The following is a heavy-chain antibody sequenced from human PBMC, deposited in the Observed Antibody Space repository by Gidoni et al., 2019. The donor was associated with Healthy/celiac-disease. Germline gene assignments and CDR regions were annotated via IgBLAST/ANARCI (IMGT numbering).Heavy chain of an antibody. CDR3: ARMGGYDLALDY. CDR1: GFSLSTSGMC. CDR2: IDWDDDK. Sequence: QVTLRESGPALVKPTQTLTLPCTVSGFSLSTSGMCVSWIRQPPGKALEWLARIDWDDDKYYSTSLKTRLTISKDTSKNQVVLTMTNMDPVDTATYYCARMGGYDLALDYWGQGTLVTVSS. V-gene: IGHV2-70*15. J-gene: IGHJ4*02. D-gene: IGHD5-12*01.